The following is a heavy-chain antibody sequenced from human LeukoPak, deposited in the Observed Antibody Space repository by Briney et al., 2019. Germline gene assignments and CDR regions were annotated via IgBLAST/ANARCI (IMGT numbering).Heavy chain of an antibody. J-gene: IGHJ4*02. D-gene: IGHD6-13*01. Sequence: TSETLSLTCTVSRGSISNYYWSWVRQLPGKGLEWIGYIYYSGNTNYNPSLKSRVTISVDTSKNQFSLRLSSVTAADTAVYYCARQRWYSSGWSLDYWDQGTLVTVSS. CDR3: ARQRWYSSGWSLDY. CDR2: IYYSGNT. CDR1: RGSISNYY. V-gene: IGHV4-59*08.